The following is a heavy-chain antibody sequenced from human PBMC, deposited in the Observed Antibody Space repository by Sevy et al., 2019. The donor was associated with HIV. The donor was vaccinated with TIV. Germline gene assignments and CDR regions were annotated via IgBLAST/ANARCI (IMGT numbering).Heavy chain of an antibody. CDR1: GFRFNNFG. Sequence: GGSLRLSCAASGFRFNNFGMYWVRQAPGKGLEGVAFIRYDGINKYYVLSVKGRSTISRDNSKDTLYLEMKSLRLEDTAIYYCAKGGSGGIDHYGMDVWGQGTTVTVSS. CDR2: IRYDGINK. D-gene: IGHD6-25*01. V-gene: IGHV3-30*02. CDR3: AKGGSGGIDHYGMDV. J-gene: IGHJ6*02.